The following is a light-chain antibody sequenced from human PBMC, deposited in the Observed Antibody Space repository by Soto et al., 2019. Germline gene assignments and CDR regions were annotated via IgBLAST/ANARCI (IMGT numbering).Light chain of an antibody. CDR1: RSNIGSNY. J-gene: IGLJ2*01. CDR3: AAWDDRLSDVI. Sequence: QSVLTQPPSASGTPGQRVTISCSGSRSNIGSNYVYWYQQLPGTAPKLVIYRNNQRPSGVPDRFSGSKSGASASLVISGLRSEDEADYYCAAWDDRLSDVIFGGGTKVTVL. V-gene: IGLV1-47*01. CDR2: RNN.